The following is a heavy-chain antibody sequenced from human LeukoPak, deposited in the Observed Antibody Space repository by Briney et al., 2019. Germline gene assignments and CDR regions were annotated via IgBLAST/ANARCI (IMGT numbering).Heavy chain of an antibody. CDR1: GFTFDDYA. J-gene: IGHJ4*02. CDR3: AKAGGLRVFSDWSESGY. D-gene: IGHD6-19*01. V-gene: IGHV3-23*01. Sequence: GGSLRLSCAASGFTFDDYAMTWVRQAPGKGLEWVSTISGSGIGTHYADSVKGRFTISRDNSKNSLFLQMSSLRADDTAVYYCAKAGGLRVFSDWSESGYWGQGTLVTVSS. CDR2: ISGSGIGT.